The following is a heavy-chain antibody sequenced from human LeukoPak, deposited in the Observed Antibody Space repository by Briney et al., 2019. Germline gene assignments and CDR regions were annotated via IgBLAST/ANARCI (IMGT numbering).Heavy chain of an antibody. CDR2: ISAYNGNT. CDR3: AREFGISTSTTVTTYAFDI. V-gene: IGHV1-18*04. Sequence: GASVKVSCKASGYTFTGYYMHWVRQAPGQGLEWMGWISAYNGNTNYAQKLQGRVTMTTDISTSTAYMELRSLRSDDTAVYYCAREFGISTSTTVTTYAFDIWGQGTMVTVSS. J-gene: IGHJ3*02. CDR1: GYTFTGYY. D-gene: IGHD4-17*01.